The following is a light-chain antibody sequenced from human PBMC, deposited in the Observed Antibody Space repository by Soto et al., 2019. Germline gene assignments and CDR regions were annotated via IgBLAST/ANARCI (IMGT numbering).Light chain of an antibody. CDR3: SSYTSSSTGV. J-gene: IGLJ1*01. CDR1: SSDVGGYNY. Sequence: QSALTQPASVSGSPGQSITISCTGTSSDVGGYNYVSWYQQHPGKAPKLMIYDVSNRPSGVSNRFSGYKSGNTASLTISGLQAEDEADYYCSSYTSSSTGVFGTGTKLTV. CDR2: DVS. V-gene: IGLV2-14*01.